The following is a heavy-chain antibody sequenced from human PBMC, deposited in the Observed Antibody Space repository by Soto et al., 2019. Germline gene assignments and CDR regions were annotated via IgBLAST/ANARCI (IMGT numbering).Heavy chain of an antibody. CDR3: ARGFLNTITAFDY. V-gene: IGHV4-59*01. CDR1: GGSISSYY. Sequence: SETLSLTCTVSGGSISSYYWSWIRQPPGKGLEWLGCIYYSGSTNYNPSLKSRVTISVDTSKNQFSLELSSVTAADTAVYYCARGFLNTITAFDYWGQGTLVTVS. CDR2: IYYSGST. J-gene: IGHJ4*02. D-gene: IGHD1-1*01.